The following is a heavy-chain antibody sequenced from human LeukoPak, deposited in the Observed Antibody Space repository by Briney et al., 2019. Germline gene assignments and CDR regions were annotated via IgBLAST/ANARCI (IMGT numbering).Heavy chain of an antibody. CDR1: GYTFTNYY. V-gene: IGHV1-46*01. CDR3: ARVNYYVDV. Sequence: ASVKVSCKASGYTFTNYYMHWVRQAPGQGLEWMGIINPSGGSTSYAQKLQGRVTMTTDTSTSTAYMELRSLRSDDTAVYYCARVNYYVDVWGKGTTVTVSS. CDR2: INPSGGST. J-gene: IGHJ6*03.